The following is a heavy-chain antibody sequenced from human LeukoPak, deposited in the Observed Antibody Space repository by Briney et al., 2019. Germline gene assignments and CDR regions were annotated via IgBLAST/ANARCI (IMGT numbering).Heavy chain of an antibody. CDR3: ASLMITFGGVIVTDAFDI. V-gene: IGHV1-2*02. J-gene: IGHJ3*02. CDR1: GYTFTGDY. D-gene: IGHD3-16*02. CDR2: INPNSGGT. Sequence: ASVKVSCKASGYTFTGDYMHWVRQAPGQGLEWMGWINPNSGGTNYAQKLQGRITMTRDTSISTAYMELSRLRSDDTAVYYCASLMITFGGVIVTDAFDIWGQGTMVTVSS.